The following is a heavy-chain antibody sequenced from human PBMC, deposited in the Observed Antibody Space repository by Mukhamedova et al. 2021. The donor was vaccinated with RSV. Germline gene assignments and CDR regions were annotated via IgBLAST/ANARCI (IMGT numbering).Heavy chain of an antibody. J-gene: IGHJ4*02. V-gene: IGHV3-7*01. Sequence: EKYYVESVKGRFTVSRDNAKNSLYLEMNSLRAEDTAVYHCARDRRPIVSAARYFDYWGQGTLVTVSS. CDR2: EK. D-gene: IGHD2-2*01. CDR3: ARDRRPIVSAARYFDY.